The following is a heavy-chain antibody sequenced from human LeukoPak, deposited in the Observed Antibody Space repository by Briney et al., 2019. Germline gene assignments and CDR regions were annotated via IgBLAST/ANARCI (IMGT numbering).Heavy chain of an antibody. V-gene: IGHV3-23*01. CDR3: ARDPFYDSGGYYPPPPGYGMDV. CDR2: ITNTGGST. CDR1: GFTFSSYA. J-gene: IGHJ6*02. D-gene: IGHD3-22*01. Sequence: GGSLRLSCAASGFTFSSYAMTWVRQAPGRGLEWVSIITNTGGSTYYADSVKGRFTISRDNSKNTLYLQMNSLRAEDTAVYYCARDPFYDSGGYYPPPPGYGMDVWGQGTTVTVSS.